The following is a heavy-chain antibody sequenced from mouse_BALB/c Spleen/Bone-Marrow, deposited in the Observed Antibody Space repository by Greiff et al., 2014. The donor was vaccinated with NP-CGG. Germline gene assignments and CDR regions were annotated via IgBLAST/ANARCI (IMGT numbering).Heavy chain of an antibody. CDR2: IDPYDSET. D-gene: IGHD2-1*01. J-gene: IGHJ4*01. Sequence: QVQLKQSGAELVRPGASVKLSCKASGYTFTSYRMNWVKQRPEQGLEWIGRIDPYDSETHYNQKFKDKAILTVDKSSSTAYMQLSSLTSEDSAVYYCARECYYGNYDYAMDYWGQGTSVTVSS. CDR3: ARECYYGNYDYAMDY. V-gene: IGHV1-52*01. CDR1: GYTFTSYR.